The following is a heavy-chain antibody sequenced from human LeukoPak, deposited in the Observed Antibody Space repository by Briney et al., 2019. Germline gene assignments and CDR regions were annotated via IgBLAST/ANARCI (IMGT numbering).Heavy chain of an antibody. D-gene: IGHD2-2*01. Sequence: PGRSLRLSCAASGFTFSSYGMHWVRQAPGKGLEWVAVIWYDGSNKYYADSVKGRFTISRDNSKNTLYLQMNSLRAEDTAVYYCARDLDCSSTSCYVEYYYYGMDVWGQGTTVTVSS. CDR1: GFTFSSYG. V-gene: IGHV3-33*01. J-gene: IGHJ6*02. CDR2: IWYDGSNK. CDR3: ARDLDCSSTSCYVEYYYYGMDV.